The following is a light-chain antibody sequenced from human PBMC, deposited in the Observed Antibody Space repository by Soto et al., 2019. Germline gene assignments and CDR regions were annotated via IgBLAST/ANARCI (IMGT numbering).Light chain of an antibody. J-gene: IGKJ4*01. CDR3: QQYNSYVT. CDR2: KAS. V-gene: IGKV1-5*03. Sequence: DIQMTQSHSTLSASVGDRVTITCRASQSISSWLAWYQQKPGKAPKLLIYKASSLESGVPSRFSGSGSGTEFTLTISSLQPDDFATYYCQQYNSYVTVGGGTKVEIK. CDR1: QSISSW.